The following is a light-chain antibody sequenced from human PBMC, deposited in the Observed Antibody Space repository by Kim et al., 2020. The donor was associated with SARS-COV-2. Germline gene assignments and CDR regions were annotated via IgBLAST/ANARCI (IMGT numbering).Light chain of an antibody. CDR2: DAA. J-gene: IGKJ2*01. Sequence: SQAVGHRVTDAKQTRQDNRTWLAWNRKKPGKAPKPLIYDAASLEREDPSKFSGSGAGKEFTLTIRSMPPGDFAAYDCQQQNTEPYIFGEGTKREI. CDR3: QQQNTEPYI. CDR1: QDNRTW. V-gene: IGKV1-5*01.